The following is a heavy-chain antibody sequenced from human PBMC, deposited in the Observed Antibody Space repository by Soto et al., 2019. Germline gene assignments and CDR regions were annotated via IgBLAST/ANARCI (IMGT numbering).Heavy chain of an antibody. CDR2: LYDVDGS. J-gene: IGHJ3*01. D-gene: IGHD1-1*01. Sequence: DVQLVESGGGLIQPGESLRLSCAAFGLTISGKKYVAWVRQAPGKGLEWVSALYDVDGSFYADSVTGRFTTSSDSSKTTVDLQMNDLRPDDTAVYYCATWHEQEHAFDVWGQGTTVTISS. CDR3: ATWHEQEHAFDV. V-gene: IGHV3-53*01. CDR1: GLTISGKKY.